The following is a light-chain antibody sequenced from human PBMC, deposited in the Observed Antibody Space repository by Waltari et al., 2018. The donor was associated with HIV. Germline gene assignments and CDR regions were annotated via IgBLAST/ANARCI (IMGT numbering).Light chain of an antibody. J-gene: IGKJ1*01. CDR1: QSISSW. CDR2: KAS. V-gene: IGKV1-5*03. Sequence: DIQMTQSPSTLSASVGDRVTITCRASQSISSWLAWYRQKPGKAPKLLIYKASSLKSGVPSRFSGSGSGTEFTLTISSLQPDDFATYYCQQYNSYSVTFGQGTKVEIK. CDR3: QQYNSYSVT.